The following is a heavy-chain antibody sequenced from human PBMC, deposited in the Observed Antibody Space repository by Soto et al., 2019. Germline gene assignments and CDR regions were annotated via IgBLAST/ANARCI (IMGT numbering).Heavy chain of an antibody. D-gene: IGHD2-15*01. V-gene: IGHV3-21*01. J-gene: IGHJ6*02. CDR3: ARDSGEVVAATRPPIL. Sequence: GGSLRLSCAAAEFTFSSYSRNWVRKAPGKGLEWVSSISSSSSYIYYADSVKGRFTISRDNAKNSLYLQMNSLRAEDTAVYYCARDSGEVVAATRPPILWGQGTTVTVSS. CDR2: ISSSSSYI. CDR1: EFTFSSYS.